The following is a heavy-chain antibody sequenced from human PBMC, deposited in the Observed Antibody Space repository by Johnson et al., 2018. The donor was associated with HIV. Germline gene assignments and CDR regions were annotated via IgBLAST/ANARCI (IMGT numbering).Heavy chain of an antibody. Sequence: VQLVESGGGVVQPGRSLRLSCAASGFTFSSYAMHWVRQAPGKGLEWVSRINADGRSTTYADSVKGRFTISRDNAQNTLYLQMNSLRAEDTAVYYCAKDRGETGWDAFDIWGQGTMVTVSS. CDR3: AKDRGETGWDAFDI. J-gene: IGHJ3*02. D-gene: IGHD6-19*01. CDR2: INADGRST. CDR1: GFTFSSYA. V-gene: IGHV3-74*01.